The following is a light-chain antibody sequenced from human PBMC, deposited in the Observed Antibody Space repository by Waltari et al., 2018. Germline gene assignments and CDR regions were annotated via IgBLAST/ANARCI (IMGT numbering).Light chain of an antibody. Sequence: EIVLTQSPVILSLSPGETATLSCRASQSVTNYLAWYQQRPGQAPRLLIYHASNRATGIPARFGGSGSGTDFTLTINSLEPEDFAVYYCQQRGTWPPITFGQGTRLEIK. CDR3: QQRGTWPPIT. CDR1: QSVTNY. V-gene: IGKV3-11*01. J-gene: IGKJ5*01. CDR2: HAS.